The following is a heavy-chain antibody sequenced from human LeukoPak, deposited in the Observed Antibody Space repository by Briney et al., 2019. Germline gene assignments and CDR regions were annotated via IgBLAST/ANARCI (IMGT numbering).Heavy chain of an antibody. J-gene: IGHJ5*02. Sequence: ASVEVSCKASGYTFTSYGISWVRQAPGQGLEWMGWISAYNGNTKYSQEFQGRVTITRDTSASTAYMELSSLRSEDMAVYYCARNMGATGGGFDPWGQGTLVTVSS. CDR3: ARNMGATGGGFDP. CDR2: ISAYNGNT. D-gene: IGHD1-26*01. CDR1: GYTFTSYG. V-gene: IGHV1-18*03.